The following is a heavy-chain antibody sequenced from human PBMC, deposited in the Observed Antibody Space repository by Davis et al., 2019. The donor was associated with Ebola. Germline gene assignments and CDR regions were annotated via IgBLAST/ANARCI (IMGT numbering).Heavy chain of an antibody. J-gene: IGHJ4*02. Sequence: GESLKISCVASGFTFSSSALSWVRQAPEKGLEWVSTISNDAGAIYYADSVRGRFTISRDNSKNTLYLQMDSLRSEDTAKYYCAKDRGGNSHYWGQGTLVTVSS. CDR1: GFTFSSSA. CDR3: AKDRGGNSHY. CDR2: ISNDAGAI. V-gene: IGHV3-23*01. D-gene: IGHD3-16*01.